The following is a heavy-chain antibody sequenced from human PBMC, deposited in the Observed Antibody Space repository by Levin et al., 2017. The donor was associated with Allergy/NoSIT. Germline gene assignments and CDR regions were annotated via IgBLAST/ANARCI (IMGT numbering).Heavy chain of an antibody. J-gene: IGHJ4*02. CDR1: GFTFDDYA. V-gene: IGHV3-9*01. D-gene: IGHD2/OR15-2a*01. CDR3: AKGGGTYFPYYFDN. CDR2: ITWNSGRI. Sequence: SLKISCTASGFTFDDYAMHWVRQAPGKGLEWVSGITWNSGRIGYADSVKGRFTISRDNTKNSLYLQMSSLRAEDTALYYCAKGGGTYFPYYFDNWGQGTLVTVSS.